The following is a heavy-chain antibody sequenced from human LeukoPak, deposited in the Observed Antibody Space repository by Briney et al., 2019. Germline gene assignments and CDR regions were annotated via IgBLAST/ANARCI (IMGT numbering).Heavy chain of an antibody. J-gene: IGHJ4*02. D-gene: IGHD4-23*01. CDR1: GYTFTSSD. Sequence: GASVKVSCKASGYTFTSSDISWVRQATGQGLEWMGWINPNSGNTGYGQSFQGRITMTRNISIGTAYMWLSNLTSAVTAIYYCTRGSGGRRDNWGEGTLVTVSA. CDR2: INPNSGNT. CDR3: TRGSGGRRDN. V-gene: IGHV1-8*01.